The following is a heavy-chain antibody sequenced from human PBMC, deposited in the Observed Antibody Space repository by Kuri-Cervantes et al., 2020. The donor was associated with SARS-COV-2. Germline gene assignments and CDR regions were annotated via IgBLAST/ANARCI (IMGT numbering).Heavy chain of an antibody. CDR3: ARVGGYCSSTSCYNNAFDI. D-gene: IGHD2-2*02. V-gene: IGHV4-30-4*02. J-gene: IGHJ3*02. CDR2: IYYSGST. CDR1: GGSISSGDYY. Sequence: SETLSLTCTVSGGSISSGDYYWSWIRQPPGKGLEWIGYIYYSGSTYYNPSLKSRVTISVDTSKNQFSLKLSSVTAADTAVYYCARVGGYCSSTSCYNNAFDIWGQGTMVTVSS.